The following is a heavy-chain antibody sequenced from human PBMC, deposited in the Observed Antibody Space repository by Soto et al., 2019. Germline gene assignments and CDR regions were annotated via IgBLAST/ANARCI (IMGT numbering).Heavy chain of an antibody. J-gene: IGHJ6*02. CDR2: INPSGGST. V-gene: IGHV1-46*01. Sequence: QVQLVQSGAEVKKPGASVKVSCKASGYTFTSYYMHWVRQAPGQGLEWMGIINPSGGSTSYAQKFQGRVTVTSDTSTSTVYMELSSLRSEDKAVYYCAREFRRRAARAEGPYYYYGMDVWGQGTTVTVSS. D-gene: IGHD5-18*01. CDR1: GYTFTSYY. CDR3: AREFRRRAARAEGPYYYYGMDV.